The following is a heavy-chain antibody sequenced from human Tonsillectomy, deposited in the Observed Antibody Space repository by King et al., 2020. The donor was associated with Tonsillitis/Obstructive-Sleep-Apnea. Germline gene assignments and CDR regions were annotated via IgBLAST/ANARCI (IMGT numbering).Heavy chain of an antibody. D-gene: IGHD3-9*01. Sequence: EQLVQSGAEVKKPGASVKVSCKASGYTFSSYYMHWVRQAPGQGLEWMGIINPSGGSTSYAQKFQGRVTMTRDTSTSTVYMELSSLRSEDTAVYYCARDNVLTYYDILTGPYYFDYWGQGTLVTVSS. CDR2: INPSGGST. CDR3: ARDNVLTYYDILTGPYYFDY. J-gene: IGHJ4*02. V-gene: IGHV1-46*01. CDR1: GYTFSSYY.